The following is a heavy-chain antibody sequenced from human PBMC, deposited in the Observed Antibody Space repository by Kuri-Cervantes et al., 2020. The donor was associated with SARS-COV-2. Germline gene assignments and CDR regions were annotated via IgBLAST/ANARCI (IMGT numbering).Heavy chain of an antibody. J-gene: IGHJ4*02. CDR3: ARDGGSSWDFDY. V-gene: IGHV4-59*01. Sequence: GSLRLSCTVSGGSISSYYRSWIRQPPGKGLEWIGYIYYSGSTNYNPPLKSRVTISVDTSKNQFSLKLSSVTAADTAVYYCARDGGSSWDFDYWGQGTLVTVSS. CDR2: IYYSGST. CDR1: GGSISSYY. D-gene: IGHD6-13*01.